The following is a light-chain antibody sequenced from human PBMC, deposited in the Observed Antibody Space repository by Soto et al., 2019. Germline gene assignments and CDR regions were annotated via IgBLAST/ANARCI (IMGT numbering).Light chain of an antibody. Sequence: DIQMTQSPSTLSASVGDRVTITCRASQGISTWLAWYQQKPGKAPKLLFYAASTLQSGVPSRFSGSGSGTDFTLTISSLEPEDCAIYYCQQRQYWPPITFGQGTRLEIK. CDR2: AAS. V-gene: IGKV1-12*01. CDR3: QQRQYWPPIT. CDR1: QGISTW. J-gene: IGKJ5*01.